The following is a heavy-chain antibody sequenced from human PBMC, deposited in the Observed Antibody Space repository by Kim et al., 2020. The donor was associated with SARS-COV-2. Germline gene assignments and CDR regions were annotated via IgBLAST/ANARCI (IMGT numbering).Heavy chain of an antibody. D-gene: IGHD3-16*02. CDR3: AKETPLTGADY. J-gene: IGHJ4*02. Sequence: GGSLRLSCAASGFTFSSYGMHWVRQAPGKGLEWVAVISYDGSNKYYADSVKGRFTISRDNSKNMLYLQMNSLRAEDTAVYYCAKETPLTGADYWGQGTLVTVSS. CDR1: GFTFSSYG. CDR2: ISYDGSNK. V-gene: IGHV3-30*18.